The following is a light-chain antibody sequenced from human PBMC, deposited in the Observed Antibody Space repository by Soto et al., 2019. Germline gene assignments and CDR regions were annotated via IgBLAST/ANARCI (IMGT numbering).Light chain of an antibody. J-gene: IGKJ5*01. CDR2: DAS. Sequence: EIVLTQSPATLSLSPGERATLSCRASQSVGSYLAWYQQKPGQAPRLLIHDASTRATGIPARFSASGSGTDFTLTISSLEPEDFAVYYCQQRSNWITFGQGTRLEI. V-gene: IGKV3-11*01. CDR3: QQRSNWIT. CDR1: QSVGSY.